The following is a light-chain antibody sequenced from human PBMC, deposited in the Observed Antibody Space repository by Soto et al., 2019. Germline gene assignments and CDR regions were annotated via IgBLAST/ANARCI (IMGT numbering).Light chain of an antibody. CDR1: SSNVGSYNY. CDR2: EVT. V-gene: IGLV2-14*01. CDR3: SSFTSSSAVYV. Sequence: QSALTQPASVSGSPGQSITISCTGTSSNVGSYNYVSWFQQYPDKAPKLILYEVTNRPSGVSNRFSGSKSGNTASLIISGLQAEDEADYFCSSFTSSSAVYVFGTGTQLTVL. J-gene: IGLJ1*01.